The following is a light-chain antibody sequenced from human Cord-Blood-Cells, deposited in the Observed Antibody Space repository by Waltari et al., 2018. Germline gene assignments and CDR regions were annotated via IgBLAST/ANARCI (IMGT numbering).Light chain of an antibody. V-gene: IGLV2-11*01. CDR3: CSYAGSYTVV. CDR1: SSDVGGYNH. Sequence: QSALTQPRSVSGSPGQSVTISRTGTSSDVGGYNHVSWYQQHPGKALKLMIYDVSKRPSGVPDRFSGSKSGNTASLTISGSQAEDEADYYCCSYAGSYTVVFGGGTKLTVL. CDR2: DVS. J-gene: IGLJ2*01.